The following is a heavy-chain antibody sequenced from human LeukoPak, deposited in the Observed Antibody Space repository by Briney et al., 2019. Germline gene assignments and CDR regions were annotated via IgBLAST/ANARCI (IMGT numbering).Heavy chain of an antibody. CDR3: AQAYTNSWYYYYGMDV. V-gene: IGHV4-59*01. Sequence: SETLSLTCSVSGVSISRSYWNWVRQTPGKGLEWIGYIYYNGTTNYNPSLKSRVTMSVDTSKNQFSLKLRSVTAVDTAMYYCAQAYTNSWYYYYGMDVWGQGTTVTVSS. D-gene: IGHD2-8*01. CDR2: IYYNGTT. CDR1: GVSISRSY. J-gene: IGHJ6*02.